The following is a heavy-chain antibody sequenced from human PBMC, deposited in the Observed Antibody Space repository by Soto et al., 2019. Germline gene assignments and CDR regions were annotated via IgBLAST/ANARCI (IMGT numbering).Heavy chain of an antibody. J-gene: IGHJ6*02. Sequence: QAQLVQSGAEVKKPGASVKVSCKASGYTFYSHSISWVRQAPGQGLEWMGRISADNGNTKDAQKFRGRVTMTTDTSTSTVYMELRNLRSDDTAVYYCARCIQQDYYYGMDVWDQGTTVTVSS. CDR1: GYTFYSHS. CDR2: ISADNGNT. D-gene: IGHD5-18*01. V-gene: IGHV1-18*01. CDR3: ARCIQQDYYYGMDV.